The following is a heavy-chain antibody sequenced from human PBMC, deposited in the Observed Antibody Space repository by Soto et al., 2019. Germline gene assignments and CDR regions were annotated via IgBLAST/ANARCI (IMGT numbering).Heavy chain of an antibody. D-gene: IGHD3-10*01. CDR3: ARDVYGSRSYYLDY. CDR1: GFTVSSNY. CDR2: IYSGGST. J-gene: IGHJ4*02. Sequence: GESLKISCAASGFTVSSNYMSWVRQAPGKGLEWVSVIYSGGSTYYADSVKGRFTISRDNSKNTLYLQMNSLRAEDTAVYYCARDVYGSRSYYLDYWGQGTLVTVSS. V-gene: IGHV3-66*01.